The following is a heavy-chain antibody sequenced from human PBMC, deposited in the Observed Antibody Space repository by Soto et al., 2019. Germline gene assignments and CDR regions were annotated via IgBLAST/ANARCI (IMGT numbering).Heavy chain of an antibody. CDR1: GYTFTSYD. Sequence: QVQLVQSGAEVKKPGASVKVSCKASGYTFTSYDINWVRQATGQGLEWMGWMNPNSGNTGYAQKFQGRVTMTTDTYTGTAYMELRSLRADDTAVYYCARDRRGDYVWGRYRQNYYFDYWGQGTLVTVSS. CDR2: MNPNSGNT. CDR3: ARDRRGDYVWGRYRQNYYFDY. D-gene: IGHD3-16*02. V-gene: IGHV1-8*01. J-gene: IGHJ4*02.